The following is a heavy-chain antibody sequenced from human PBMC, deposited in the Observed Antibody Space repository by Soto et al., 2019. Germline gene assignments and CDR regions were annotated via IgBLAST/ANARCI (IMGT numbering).Heavy chain of an antibody. D-gene: IGHD3-10*01. Sequence: SETLSLTCAVSGGSISSGGYSWSWIRQPPGKGLEWIGYIYHSGSTYYNPSLKSRVTISVDRSKNQFSMKLSSVTAADTAVYYCARDSMVRGVHIQRARTYYYYYGMDVWGQGTTVTVSS. CDR1: GGSISSGGYS. J-gene: IGHJ6*02. CDR3: ARDSMVRGVHIQRARTYYYYYGMDV. CDR2: IYHSGST. V-gene: IGHV4-30-2*01.